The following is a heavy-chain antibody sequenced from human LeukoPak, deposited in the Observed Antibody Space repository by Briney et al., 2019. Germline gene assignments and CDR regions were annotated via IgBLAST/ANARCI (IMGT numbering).Heavy chain of an antibody. J-gene: IGHJ4*02. D-gene: IGHD6-19*01. Sequence: SETLSLTCTVSGGSISSSSYYWGWIRQPPGKGLEWIGSIYYSGSTYYNPSLKSRVTISVDTSKNQFSLKLSSVTAADTAVYYCARLAGWDYRGQGTLVTVSS. CDR2: IYYSGST. V-gene: IGHV4-39*01. CDR3: ARLAGWDY. CDR1: GGSISSSSYY.